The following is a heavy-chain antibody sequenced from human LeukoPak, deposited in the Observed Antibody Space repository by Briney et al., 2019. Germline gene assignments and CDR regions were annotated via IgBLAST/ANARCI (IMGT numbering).Heavy chain of an antibody. Sequence: GGSLTLSCAASGFTLSDHHMDWVRQAPGKGLEWVSSISTTSDYIYYANSLKGRFSISRDNTKDSLYLQMDSLRAEDTAVYYCATLAPCSGGTCYSDYWGQGTLVTVSS. CDR2: ISTTSDYI. D-gene: IGHD2-15*01. CDR3: ATLAPCSGGTCYSDY. V-gene: IGHV3-21*01. J-gene: IGHJ4*02. CDR1: GFTLSDHH.